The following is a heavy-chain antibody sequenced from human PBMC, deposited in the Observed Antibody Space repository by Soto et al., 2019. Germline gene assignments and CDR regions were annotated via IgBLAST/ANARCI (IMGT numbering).Heavy chain of an antibody. Sequence: EVQLVESGGGLIQPGGSLRLSCAASGFTVSSNYMSWVRQAPGKGLEWVSVIYSGGSTYYADSVKGRFTISRDNSKNTLYLQMNSLRAEDTAVYYCAREAYGSGRLYGMDVWGQGTTVTVSS. J-gene: IGHJ6*02. D-gene: IGHD3-10*01. V-gene: IGHV3-53*01. CDR3: AREAYGSGRLYGMDV. CDR1: GFTVSSNY. CDR2: IYSGGST.